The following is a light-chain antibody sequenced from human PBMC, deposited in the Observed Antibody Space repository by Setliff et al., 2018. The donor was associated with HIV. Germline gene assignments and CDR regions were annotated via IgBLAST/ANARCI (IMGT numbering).Light chain of an antibody. CDR1: SSDVGGYNY. Sequence: SALTQPASVSGSPGQSITISCTGTSSDVGGYNYVSWYQQHPGKAPKLMIYDVSNRPSGVSNRFSGSKSGNTASLTISGLQAEDEADYYCISFATGTTAFEIFGGGTKVTVL. J-gene: IGLJ2*01. V-gene: IGLV2-14*03. CDR3: ISFATGTTAFEI. CDR2: DVS.